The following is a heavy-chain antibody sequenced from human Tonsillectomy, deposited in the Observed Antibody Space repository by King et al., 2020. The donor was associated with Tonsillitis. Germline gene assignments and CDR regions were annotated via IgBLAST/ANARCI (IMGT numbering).Heavy chain of an antibody. CDR3: ARVTLYTSSWGNVDL. Sequence: VQLVESGGGVVQPGRSLRLSCAASGLTFSSYVMHWVRQAPGKGLEWVAVISYDGSNKYYTDSVKGRFAISRDNSKNTLYLQMNSLRAEDTAVYYCARVTLYTSSWGNVDLWGRGTLVTVSS. D-gene: IGHD6-13*01. V-gene: IGHV3-30*09. J-gene: IGHJ2*01. CDR2: ISYDGSNK. CDR1: GLTFSSYV.